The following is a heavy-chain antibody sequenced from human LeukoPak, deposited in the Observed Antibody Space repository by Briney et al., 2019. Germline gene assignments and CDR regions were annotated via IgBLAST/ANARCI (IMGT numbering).Heavy chain of an antibody. D-gene: IGHD6-6*01. CDR1: GYTFTGSY. CDR2: IYPSNGGT. J-gene: IGHJ5*02. CDR3: ARSNIATRRSGNWFDP. Sequence: ASVKVSCKASGYTFTGSYMHWVRQAPGQGLEWMGWIYPSNGGTNYAQKFQGRVTMTRDTSISTAYMELGSLRSDDTAVYYCARSNIATRRSGNWFDPWGQGTLVTVSS. V-gene: IGHV1-2*02.